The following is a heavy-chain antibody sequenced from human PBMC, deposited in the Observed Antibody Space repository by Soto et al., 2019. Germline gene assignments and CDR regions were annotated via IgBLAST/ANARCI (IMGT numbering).Heavy chain of an antibody. V-gene: IGHV4-59*01. CDR1: GGSMSPYY. CDR3: ARGYYDSSGYYTDE. D-gene: IGHD3-22*01. Sequence: PSETLSLTCTVSGGSMSPYYWSWIRQPPGKGLEWIGYMYYSGSSNYSPSLKSRVTMSVDTSKNQLSLKLTSVTAADTAVYYCARGYYDSSGYYTDEWGQGTLVTVSS. CDR2: MYYSGSS. J-gene: IGHJ4*02.